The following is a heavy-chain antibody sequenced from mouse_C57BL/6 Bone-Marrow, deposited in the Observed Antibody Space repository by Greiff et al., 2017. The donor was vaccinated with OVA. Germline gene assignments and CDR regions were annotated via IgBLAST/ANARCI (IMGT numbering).Heavy chain of an antibody. V-gene: IGHV5-4*03. J-gene: IGHJ3*01. Sequence: VMLVESGGGLVKPGGSLKLSCAASGFTFSSYAMSWVRQTPEKRLEWVATISDGGSYTYYPDNVKGRFTISRDNAKNNLYLQMSHLKSEDTAMYYCARGDSSVFAYWGQGTLVTVSA. CDR1: GFTFSSYA. CDR3: ARGDSSVFAY. CDR2: ISDGGSYT. D-gene: IGHD3-2*02.